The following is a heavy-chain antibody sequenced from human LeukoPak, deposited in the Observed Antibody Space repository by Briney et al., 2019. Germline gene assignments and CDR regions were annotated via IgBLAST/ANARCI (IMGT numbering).Heavy chain of an antibody. CDR2: ISWNRGSI. CDR1: GFTFDDYA. J-gene: IGHJ6*02. Sequence: GRSLRLSCAASGFTFDDYAMHWVRQAPGKGLEWVSGISWNRGSISYADAVKGRFTISRDNTKNSLYLQMNSLRAEDTALYYCAKDISSTIVVVPAAKGDYYYYYGMDVWGQGTTVTVSS. V-gene: IGHV3-9*01. CDR3: AKDISSTIVVVPAAKGDYYYYYGMDV. D-gene: IGHD2-2*01.